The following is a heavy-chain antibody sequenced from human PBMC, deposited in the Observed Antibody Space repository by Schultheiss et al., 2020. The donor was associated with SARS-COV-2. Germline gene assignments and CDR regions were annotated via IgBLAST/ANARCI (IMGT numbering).Heavy chain of an antibody. CDR2: ISGSGGST. CDR1: GFIFRGYA. CDR3: ATMYYDILTGSWFDP. D-gene: IGHD3-9*01. Sequence: GGSLRLSCAASGFIFRGYAMSWVRQAPGKGLEWVSAISGSGGSTYYADSVKGRLTISRDNSKNTLYLQMNSLRAEDTAVYYCATMYYDILTGSWFDPWGQGTLVTVSS. V-gene: IGHV3-23*01. J-gene: IGHJ5*02.